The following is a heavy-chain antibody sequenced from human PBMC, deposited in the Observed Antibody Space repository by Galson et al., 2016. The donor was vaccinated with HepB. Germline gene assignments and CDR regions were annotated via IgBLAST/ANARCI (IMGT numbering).Heavy chain of an antibody. CDR1: GVTFSTHA. V-gene: IGHV1-69*04. CDR3: ATRGEEVPPHYGMAV. D-gene: IGHD3-10*01. CDR2: IIPAVDTP. J-gene: IGHJ6*02. Sequence: SVKVSCKASGVTFSTHAITWLRQAPGQGLEWIGRIIPAVDTPHFAQRFQGRLTITADISTTTVYLELISLRSEDTAVYYCATRGEEVPPHYGMAVWGQGTTVIVSS.